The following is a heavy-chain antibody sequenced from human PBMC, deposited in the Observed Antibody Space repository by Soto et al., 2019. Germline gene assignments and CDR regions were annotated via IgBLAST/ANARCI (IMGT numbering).Heavy chain of an antibody. CDR2: IDTSGHST. V-gene: IGHV3-74*01. J-gene: IGHJ4*02. CDR1: GFVFTNFW. Sequence: GGSLRLSCEASGFVFTNFWMHWVRHVPGKGLVWVARIDTSGHSTNYAESVKGRFTISRDNAKNTVSLQMNSLRVEDTGVYYCAKDSWYFDLWGQGSQVTVSS. CDR3: AKDSWYFDL. D-gene: IGHD6-13*01.